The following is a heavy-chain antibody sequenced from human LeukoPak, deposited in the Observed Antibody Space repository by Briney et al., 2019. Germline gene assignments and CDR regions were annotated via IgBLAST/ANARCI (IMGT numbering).Heavy chain of an antibody. CDR1: GDSVSSNSAA. J-gene: IGHJ4*02. D-gene: IGHD6-13*01. CDR2: TYYRSKWYN. Sequence: SQTLSFTCAISGDSVSSNSAAWNWIRQSPSRGLEWLGRTYYRSKWYNEYAISVKSRITINPDTSKNQFSLQLNSVTPEDTAVYYCARGWEPYSSSLDYWGQGTLVTVSS. V-gene: IGHV6-1*01. CDR3: ARGWEPYSSSLDY.